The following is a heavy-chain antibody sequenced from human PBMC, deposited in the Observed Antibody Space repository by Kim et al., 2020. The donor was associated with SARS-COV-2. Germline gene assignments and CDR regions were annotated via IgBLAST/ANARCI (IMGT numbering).Heavy chain of an antibody. J-gene: IGHJ4*02. Sequence: DGSRQGYAHAVKGRFTDTRDDAKNTLYLQMNSLSAEDTAVYYCANNWNFDYWGQGTLVTVSP. D-gene: IGHD1-1*01. CDR2: DGSRQ. V-gene: IGHV3-74*01. CDR3: ANNWNFDY.